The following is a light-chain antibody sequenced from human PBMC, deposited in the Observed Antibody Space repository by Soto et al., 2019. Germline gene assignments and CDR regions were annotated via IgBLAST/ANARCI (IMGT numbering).Light chain of an antibody. V-gene: IGLV2-14*01. CDR3: NSYTSSSTYV. J-gene: IGLJ1*01. Sequence: QSALTQPASVSGSPGQSIAISCTGTSSDVGGYDYVSWYQQHPGKAPKLMIYDVSNRPSGVSSRFSGSKSGNTASLNISGLQAEDEADYYCNSYTSSSTYVFGTGTKLTVL. CDR1: SSDVGGYDY. CDR2: DVS.